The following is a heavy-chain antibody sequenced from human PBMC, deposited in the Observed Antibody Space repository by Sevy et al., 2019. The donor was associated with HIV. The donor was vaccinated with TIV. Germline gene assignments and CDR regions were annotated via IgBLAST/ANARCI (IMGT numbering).Heavy chain of an antibody. CDR1: GFTFSSYS. CDR2: ISSSSSYI. J-gene: IGHJ4*02. Sequence: GGSLRLSCAASGFTFSSYSMNWVRQAPGKGLEWVSSISSSSSYIYYADSVKGRFTISRDNAKNSLYLQMNSLRAEDTAVYYCARDLRPMGGPRYFDYWGQGTLVTVSS. CDR3: ARDLRPMGGPRYFDY. V-gene: IGHV3-21*01. D-gene: IGHD6-25*01.